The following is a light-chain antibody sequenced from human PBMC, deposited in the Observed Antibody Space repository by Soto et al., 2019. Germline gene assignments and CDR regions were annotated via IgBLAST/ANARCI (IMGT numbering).Light chain of an antibody. CDR3: QEYNNKGT. CDR2: GAS. Sequence: EILMTQSPATLSVSPGERATLSCRASQSVSSNLAWYQQKPGQAPRLLIYGASTRASGIPARFSGGGSGTVFILIISSLQSEDSAVYYRQEYNNKGTFGQGTKMEIK. V-gene: IGKV3-15*01. J-gene: IGKJ2*02. CDR1: QSVSSN.